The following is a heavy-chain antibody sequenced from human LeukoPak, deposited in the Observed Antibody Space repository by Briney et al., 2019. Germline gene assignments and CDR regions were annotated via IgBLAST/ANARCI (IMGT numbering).Heavy chain of an antibody. CDR1: GYSFTTYG. Sequence: GASVKVSCKASGYSFTTYGITGVRQAPGQGLEWMGWISPYNGETNYAEKFQGRVTMTTDTSTSTAYMELRSLRSDDTAVYYCARDFYTSGSGWFDPWGQGTLVTVSS. D-gene: IGHD6-19*01. CDR3: ARDFYTSGSGWFDP. CDR2: ISPYNGET. J-gene: IGHJ5*02. V-gene: IGHV1-18*01.